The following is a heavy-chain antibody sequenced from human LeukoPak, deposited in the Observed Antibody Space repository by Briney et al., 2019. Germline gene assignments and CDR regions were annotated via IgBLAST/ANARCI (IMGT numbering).Heavy chain of an antibody. J-gene: IGHJ6*02. V-gene: IGHV3-21*01. D-gene: IGHD3-3*01. CDR3: ARDRGSITIFGVVTTYYYYYGMDV. CDR2: ISSSSSYI. CDR1: RFTFSSYS. Sequence: PGGSLRLSCAASRFTFSSYSMNWVRQAPGKGLEWVSSISSSSSYIYYADSVKGRFTISRDNAKNSLYLQMNSLRAEDTAVYYCARDRGSITIFGVVTTYYYYYGMDVWGQGTTVTVSS.